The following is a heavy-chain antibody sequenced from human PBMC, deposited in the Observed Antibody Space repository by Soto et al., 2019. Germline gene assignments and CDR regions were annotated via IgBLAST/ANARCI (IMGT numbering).Heavy chain of an antibody. V-gene: IGHV1-18*03. CDR2: IRPYNGNK. D-gene: IGHD3-22*01. Sequence: AASVKVSCKASGYSFSSYGISWVRQAPGQGLEWMGWIRPYNGNKKYALKFEGRVTMITDTLTRTAYMELRSLRPDDMAVYYCARDISYSDSSGYYYAFDYWGQGTLVTVSS. CDR3: ARDISYSDSSGYYYAFDY. CDR1: GYSFSSYG. J-gene: IGHJ4*02.